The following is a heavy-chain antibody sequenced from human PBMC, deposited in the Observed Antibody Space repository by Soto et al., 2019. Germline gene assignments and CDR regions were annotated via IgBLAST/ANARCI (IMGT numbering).Heavy chain of an antibody. CDR1: GFTFSSYA. J-gene: IGHJ3*02. V-gene: IGHV3-30-3*01. CDR3: ACLWELHAVAVDI. CDR2: ISYDGSNK. D-gene: IGHD1-26*01. Sequence: QVQLVESGGGVVQPGRSLRLSCAASGFTFSSYAMHWVRQAPGKGREWVAVISYDGSNKYYADSVKGRFTISRDNSKNPLYLQMNSLRAEDTAVYYCACLWELHAVAVDIWGQGPMVTVSS.